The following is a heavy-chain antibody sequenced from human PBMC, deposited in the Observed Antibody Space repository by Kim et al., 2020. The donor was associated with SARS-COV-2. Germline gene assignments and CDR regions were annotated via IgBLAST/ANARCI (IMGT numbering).Heavy chain of an antibody. V-gene: IGHV4-34*01. Sequence: SETLSLTCAVYGGSFSGYYWSWIRQPPGKGLEWIGEINHSGSTNYNPSLKSRVTISVDTSKNQFSLKLSSVTAADTAVYYCASFSCSSTSCLGESRYYF. D-gene: IGHD2-2*01. CDR1: GGSFSGYY. J-gene: IGHJ4*01. CDR3: ASFSCSSTSCLGESRYYF. CDR2: INHSGST.